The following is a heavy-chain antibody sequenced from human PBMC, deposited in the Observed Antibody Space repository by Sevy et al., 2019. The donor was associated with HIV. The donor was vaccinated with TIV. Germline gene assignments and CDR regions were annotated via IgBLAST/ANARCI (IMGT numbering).Heavy chain of an antibody. D-gene: IGHD5-18*01. J-gene: IGHJ4*02. CDR1: GXPVSSNY. CDR3: ARGKSGYGYGLDY. CDR2: IYSDGST. V-gene: IGHV3-66*01. Sequence: GGSLRLSCAASGXPVSSNYMSWVRQAPGKGLEWVSVIYSDGSTYHADSVKGRFTISRDNSKNTLYLQMNSLRVEDTAIYYCARGKSGYGYGLDYWGQGTLVTVSS.